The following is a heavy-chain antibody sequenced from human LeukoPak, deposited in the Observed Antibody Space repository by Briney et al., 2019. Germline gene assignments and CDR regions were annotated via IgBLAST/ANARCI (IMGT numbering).Heavy chain of an antibody. CDR3: ARVALYSDTTGYNKNAFDM. J-gene: IGHJ3*02. CDR1: GYTFTRYG. V-gene: IGHV1-18*04. D-gene: IGHD3-22*01. CDR2: ISTYNGNT. Sequence: ASVKVSCKTSGYTFTRYGISWVRQAPEQGLEWRGWISTYNGNTNAAQKLQGRVTMTTDTPTTTAAMELSNLTSDDTAVYYCARVALYSDTTGYNKNAFDMWGQGTMVTVSS.